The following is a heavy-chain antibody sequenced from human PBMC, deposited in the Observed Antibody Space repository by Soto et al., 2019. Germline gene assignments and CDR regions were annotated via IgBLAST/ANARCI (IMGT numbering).Heavy chain of an antibody. D-gene: IGHD1-1*01. J-gene: IGHJ4*02. CDR1: GFTFSSYG. V-gene: IGHV3-33*01. CDR2: IWYDGNNK. Sequence: QVQLVESGGGVVQPGRSLRLSCAASGFTFSSYGMHWVRQAPGKGLEWVAVIWYDGNNKYYADSVKGRFTISRDNSKNTLYLQMNSLRAEDTTVYYCARGTVHFDYWGQGTLVTVSS. CDR3: ARGTVHFDY.